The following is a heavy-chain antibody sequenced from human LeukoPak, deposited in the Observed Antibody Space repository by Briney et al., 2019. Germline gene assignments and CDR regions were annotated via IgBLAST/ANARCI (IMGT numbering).Heavy chain of an antibody. D-gene: IGHD5-18*01. CDR1: GGSISSYY. V-gene: IGHV4-59*01. Sequence: KPSETLSLTCTVSGGSISSYYWSWIRQPPGEGLEWIGYIYYSGSTNYNPSLKSRVTISVDTSKNQFSLKLSSVTAADTAVYYCAREEGYSYGQDYWYFDLWGRGTLVTVSS. CDR3: AREEGYSYGQDYWYFDL. CDR2: IYYSGST. J-gene: IGHJ2*01.